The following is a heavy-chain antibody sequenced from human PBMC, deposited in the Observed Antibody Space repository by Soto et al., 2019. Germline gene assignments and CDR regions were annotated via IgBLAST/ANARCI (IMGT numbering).Heavy chain of an antibody. D-gene: IGHD3-22*01. Sequence: GASLKFSCKASGYTFTGYYMHWVRQAPGQGLEWMGWIIPIFGTANYAQKFQGRVTITADESTSTAYMELSSLRSEDTAVYYCARFLRGYYDSSGYIYYYYYGMDVWGQGTTVTVSS. V-gene: IGHV1-69*13. CDR3: ARFLRGYYDSSGYIYYYYYGMDV. CDR1: GYTFTGYY. J-gene: IGHJ6*02. CDR2: IIPIFGTA.